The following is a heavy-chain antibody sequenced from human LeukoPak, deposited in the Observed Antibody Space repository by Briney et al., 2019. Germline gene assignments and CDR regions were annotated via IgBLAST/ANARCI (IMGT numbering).Heavy chain of an antibody. J-gene: IGHJ4*02. D-gene: IGHD7-27*01. CDR1: GFTFSSYA. CDR2: ISDSGSST. CDR3: AKHPGVGNYYDY. V-gene: IGHV3-23*01. Sequence: GGSLRLSCAASGFTFSSYAMSWVRQAPGKGLEWVSVISDSGSSTYYADSVKGRFTISRDNSKTTLYLQINSLRAEDTAVYYCAKHPGVGNYYDYWGQGTLVTVSS.